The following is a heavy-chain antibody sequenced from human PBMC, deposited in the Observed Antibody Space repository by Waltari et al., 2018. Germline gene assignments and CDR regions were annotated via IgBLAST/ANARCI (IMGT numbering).Heavy chain of an antibody. J-gene: IGHJ4*02. CDR2: IRYDGSNK. V-gene: IGHV3-30*02. Sequence: QVQLVASGGGVVQPGGSLRLSWAASGFPFSSCGMPWVGQAPGKGLEWVAFIRYDGSNKYYADSVKGRFTISRDNSKNTLYLQMNSLRAEDTAVYYCAKDRRQLLSFDYWGQGTLVTVSS. D-gene: IGHD2-2*01. CDR1: GFPFSSCG. CDR3: AKDRRQLLSFDY.